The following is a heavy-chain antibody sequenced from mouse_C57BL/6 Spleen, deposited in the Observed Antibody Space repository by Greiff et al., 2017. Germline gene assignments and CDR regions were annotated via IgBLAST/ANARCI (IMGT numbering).Heavy chain of an antibody. Sequence: QVQLQQPGAELVKPGASVKMSCKASGYTFTSYWITWVKQRPGQGLEWIGDIYPGSGSTNYNEKFKSKATLTVDTSSSTAYMQLSSLTSEDSAVYYCARRGSSGYRAMDYWGQGTSVTVSA. J-gene: IGHJ4*01. V-gene: IGHV1-55*01. CDR3: ARRGSSGYRAMDY. CDR1: GYTFTSYW. D-gene: IGHD3-2*02. CDR2: IYPGSGST.